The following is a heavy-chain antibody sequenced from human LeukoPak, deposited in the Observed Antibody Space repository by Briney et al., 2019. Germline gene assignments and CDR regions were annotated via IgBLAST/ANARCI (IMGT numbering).Heavy chain of an antibody. CDR1: DTSMSSYY. Sequence: SETLSLTCSVSDTSMSSYYWSWIRQPAGKGLEWIGRVYTSEDAKYNPSLESRVSMSLDTSKNQFSLKLSSVTAADTAVYYCARYGDPNYYFDYWGQGTLVTVSS. J-gene: IGHJ4*02. V-gene: IGHV4-4*07. D-gene: IGHD2-21*02. CDR2: VYTSEDA. CDR3: ARYGDPNYYFDY.